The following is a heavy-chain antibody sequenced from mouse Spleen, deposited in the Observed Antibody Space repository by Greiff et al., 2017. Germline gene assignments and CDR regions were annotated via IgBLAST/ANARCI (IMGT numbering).Heavy chain of an antibody. J-gene: IGHJ2*01. D-gene: IGHD2-4*01. V-gene: IGHV1-15*01. CDR1: GYTFTDYE. CDR3: TRSTYDYYFDY. CDR2: IDPETGGT. Sequence: QVHVKQSGAELVRPGASVTLSCKASGYTFTDYEMHWVKQTPVHGLEWIGAIDPETGGTAYNQKFKGKAILTADKSSSTAYMELRSLTSEDSAVYYCTRSTYDYYFDYWGQGTTLTVSS.